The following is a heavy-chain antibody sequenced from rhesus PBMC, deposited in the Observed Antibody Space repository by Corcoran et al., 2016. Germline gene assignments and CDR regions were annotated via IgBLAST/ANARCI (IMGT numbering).Heavy chain of an antibody. CDR2: ISGSSGGS. D-gene: IGHD6-25*01. V-gene: IGHV4-93*01. J-gene: IGHJ2*01. Sequence: QVELQESGPAVVKPSETLSLTCDVSGGSISSDNRWNWIRQSHGKGLEWLALISGSSGGSEYNPSLKSRVTISTDTSKNQFSLKLSSVTAADTAVYYCARKGGRQLDVHSYWYFDLWGPGTPIIISS. CDR3: ARKGGRQLDVHSYWYFDL. CDR1: GGSISSDNR.